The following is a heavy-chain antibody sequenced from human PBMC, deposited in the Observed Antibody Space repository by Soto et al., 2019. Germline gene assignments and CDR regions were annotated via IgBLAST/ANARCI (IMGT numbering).Heavy chain of an antibody. CDR3: ARLEAGVKLDY. Sequence: GASLKVSCKTSGYSFIKNAIHWVRQAPGQRPEWMGWINVGTDKTKYSEKFQGRVTITTDTSASTAYMELTSLGSEDTAVYYCARLEAGVKLDYWGQGTPVTVSS. CDR2: INVGTDKT. J-gene: IGHJ4*02. V-gene: IGHV1-3*01. CDR1: GYSFIKNA.